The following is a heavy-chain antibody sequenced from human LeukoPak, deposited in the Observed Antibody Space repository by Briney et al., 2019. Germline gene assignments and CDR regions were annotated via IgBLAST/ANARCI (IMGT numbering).Heavy chain of an antibody. CDR2: IYYSGST. Sequence: PSETLSLTCTVSGGSISSYYWSWIRQPPGKGLEWIGYIYYSGSTNYNPSLKSRVTISVDTSKNQFSLKLSSVTAADTAVYYCARDGPAPSFQQLGPSDYYYYMDVWGKGTTVTVSS. D-gene: IGHD6-13*01. J-gene: IGHJ6*03. V-gene: IGHV4-59*01. CDR3: ARDGPAPSFQQLGPSDYYYYMDV. CDR1: GGSISSYY.